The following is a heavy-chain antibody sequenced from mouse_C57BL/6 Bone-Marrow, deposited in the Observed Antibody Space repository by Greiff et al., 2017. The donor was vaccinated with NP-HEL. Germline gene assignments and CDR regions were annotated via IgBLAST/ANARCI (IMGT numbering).Heavy chain of an antibody. CDR1: GFNIKDDY. CDR3: TTITTVVAPDY. V-gene: IGHV14-4*01. CDR2: IDPENGDT. Sequence: EVQLHQSGAELVRPGASVKLSCTASGFNIKDDYMHWVKQRPEQGLEWIGWIDPENGDTEYASKFQGKATITADTSSNTAYLQLSSLTSEDTAVYYCTTITTVVAPDYWGQGTTLTVSS. D-gene: IGHD1-1*01. J-gene: IGHJ2*01.